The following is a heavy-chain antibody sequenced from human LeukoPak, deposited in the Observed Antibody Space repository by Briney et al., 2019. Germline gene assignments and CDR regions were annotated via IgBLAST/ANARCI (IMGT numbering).Heavy chain of an antibody. D-gene: IGHD3-22*01. Sequence: GGSLRLSCAASGFTFSSHGMHWVRQTPAKGLEWVSGISSNSGTTYYADSVKGRFTISRDNSKNTLYLQMNSLRAEDTAVYYCAKPYYYDSSGYYAPYFDYWGQGTLVTVSS. V-gene: IGHV3-23*01. CDR2: ISSNSGTT. J-gene: IGHJ4*02. CDR1: GFTFSSHG. CDR3: AKPYYYDSSGYYAPYFDY.